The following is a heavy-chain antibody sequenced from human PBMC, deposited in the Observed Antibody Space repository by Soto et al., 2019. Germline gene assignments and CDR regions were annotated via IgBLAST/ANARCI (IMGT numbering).Heavy chain of an antibody. CDR2: ISTYNANT. CDR3: AGGGTPIDY. J-gene: IGHJ4*02. CDR1: GYTFTNFG. V-gene: IGHV1-18*01. Sequence: QVQLVQSGAEVKKPGASVKVSCKTSGYTFTNFGISWVRQAPGQGLEWMGWISTYNANTNYAQKFQGSVTMTTDTSTDTADLERGRLRPYETAVYYCAGGGTPIDYWGKGTLVTVS. D-gene: IGHD3-16*01.